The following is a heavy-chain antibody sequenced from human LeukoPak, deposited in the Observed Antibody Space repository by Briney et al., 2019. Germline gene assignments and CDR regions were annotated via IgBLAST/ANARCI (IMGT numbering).Heavy chain of an antibody. Sequence: ASVKVSCKASGYTFTSYYMHWVRQAPGQGLEWMGIINPSGGSTSYAQNFQGRVTMTRDMSTSTVYMELSSLRSEDTAVYYCARETHYCSSTSCPYYYYMDVWSKGTTVTVSS. J-gene: IGHJ6*03. CDR1: GYTFTSYY. D-gene: IGHD2-2*01. CDR3: ARETHYCSSTSCPYYYYMDV. CDR2: INPSGGST. V-gene: IGHV1-46*01.